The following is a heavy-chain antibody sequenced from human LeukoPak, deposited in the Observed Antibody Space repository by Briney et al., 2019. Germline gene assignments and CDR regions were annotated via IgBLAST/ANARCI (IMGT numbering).Heavy chain of an antibody. V-gene: IGHV3-23*01. D-gene: IGHD4-17*01. J-gene: IGHJ6*03. CDR2: ISGSGGST. Sequence: PGGSLRLSCAASGFTFSSYGMSWVRQAPGKGLEWVSAISGSGGSTYYADSVKGRFTISRDNSKNTLYLQMNSLRAEDTAVYYCAKGPSTVTLIYYYYYMDVWGKGTTVTVSS. CDR3: AKGPSTVTLIYYYYYMDV. CDR1: GFTFSSYG.